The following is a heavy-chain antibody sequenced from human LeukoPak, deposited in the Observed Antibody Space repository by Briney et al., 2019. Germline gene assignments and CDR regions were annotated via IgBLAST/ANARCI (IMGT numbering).Heavy chain of an antibody. D-gene: IGHD2-2*01. CDR3: TRGGLVPPASVNWFGP. Sequence: ASVKVSCKTSGYTFTNFGITWVRQAPGQGLEWVGRISPYNGNTNYAQKLQGRVTLTTDTSTTTAYMELRSLRSDDTAVYYCTRGGLVPPASVNWFGPWGQGTLVTVSS. J-gene: IGHJ5*02. CDR2: ISPYNGNT. CDR1: GYTFTNFG. V-gene: IGHV1-18*01.